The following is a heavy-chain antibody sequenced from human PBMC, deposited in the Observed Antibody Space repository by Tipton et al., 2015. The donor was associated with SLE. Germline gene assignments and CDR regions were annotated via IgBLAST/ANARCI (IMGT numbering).Heavy chain of an antibody. J-gene: IGHJ6*02. V-gene: IGHV4-4*02. Sequence: TLSLTCAVSGGSISSSNWWSWVRQPPGKGLEWIGEIYHSGSTNYNPSLKSRVTISVDTSKNQFSLKLSSVTAADTAVYYCARIPSLYSGTYYYYYGMDVWGQGTTVTVSS. CDR3: ARIPSLYSGTYYYYYGMDV. CDR1: GGSISSSNW. D-gene: IGHD1-26*01. CDR2: IYHSGST.